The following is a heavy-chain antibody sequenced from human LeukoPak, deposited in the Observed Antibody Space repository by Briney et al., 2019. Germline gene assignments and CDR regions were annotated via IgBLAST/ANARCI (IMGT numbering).Heavy chain of an antibody. D-gene: IGHD6-13*01. CDR2: INTDGSSK. J-gene: IGHJ4*02. Sequence: GGSLRLSCAASGFIFSSYWMHWVRQAPGKGLVWVSRINTDGSSKCYADSVKGRFTISRDNAKNTLYLQMNSLRANDTAVYYCARGRSTSSWYYFDYWGQGTLVTVSS. V-gene: IGHV3-74*01. CDR3: ARGRSTSSWYYFDY. CDR1: GFIFSSYW.